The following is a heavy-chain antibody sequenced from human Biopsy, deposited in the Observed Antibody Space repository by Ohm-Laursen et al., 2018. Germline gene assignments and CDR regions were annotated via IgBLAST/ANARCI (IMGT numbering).Heavy chain of an antibody. D-gene: IGHD5-24*01. CDR2: IKPDGSVK. CDR1: GFMFSASW. V-gene: IGHV3-7*01. Sequence: SLRLSCAASGFMFSASWMSWVRQAPGKGLEWVANIKPDGSVKYFADSVKGRFTISRDNAENSMYLQMSSLTVDDTAVYYCARDERWGQGTLVTVSS. J-gene: IGHJ4*02. CDR3: ARDER.